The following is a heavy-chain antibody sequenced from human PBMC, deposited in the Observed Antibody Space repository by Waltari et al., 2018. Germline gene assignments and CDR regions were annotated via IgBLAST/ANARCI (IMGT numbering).Heavy chain of an antibody. Sequence: QVQLVQSGAEVKEPGASVKVSCKASGYTFTRHYIHWGRQAPGQGLEWMGRFTPHTGGTYYSQKFQGSVTMTRDMSITTAYMEVSSLRSDDTAVYYCARDLVGSGWSIDYWGQGTLVTVSS. D-gene: IGHD6-19*01. V-gene: IGHV1-2*06. CDR1: GYTFTRHY. CDR2: FTPHTGGT. J-gene: IGHJ4*02. CDR3: ARDLVGSGWSIDY.